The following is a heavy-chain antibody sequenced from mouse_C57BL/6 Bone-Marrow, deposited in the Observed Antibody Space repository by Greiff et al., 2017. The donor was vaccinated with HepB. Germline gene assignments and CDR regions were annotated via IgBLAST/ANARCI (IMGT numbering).Heavy chain of an antibody. CDR1: GYAFSSYW. J-gene: IGHJ2*01. CDR2: IYPGDGDT. CDR3: ARCPYGYDVNFDY. V-gene: IGHV1-80*01. Sequence: VQLQQSGAELVKPGASVKISCKASGYAFSSYWMNWVKQRPGKGLEWIGQIYPGDGDTNYNGKFKGKATLTAAKSSSTAYMQLSSLTSEDSAVFFCARCPYGYDVNFDYWGQGTTLTVSS. D-gene: IGHD2-2*01.